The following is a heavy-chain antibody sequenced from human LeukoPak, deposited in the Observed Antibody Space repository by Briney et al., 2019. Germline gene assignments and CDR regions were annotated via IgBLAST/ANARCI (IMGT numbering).Heavy chain of an antibody. V-gene: IGHV4-38-2*02. CDR1: GYSISSGYY. D-gene: IGHD5-18*01. J-gene: IGHJ6*03. CDR2: IYHSGST. CDR3: ARASSHSLGYYYYMDV. Sequence: SETLSLTCTVSGYSISSGYYWGWIRQPPGKGLEWIGSIYHSGSTYYNPSLKSRVTISVDTSKNQFSLKPSSVTAADTAVYYCARASSHSLGYYYYMDVWGKGTTVTISS.